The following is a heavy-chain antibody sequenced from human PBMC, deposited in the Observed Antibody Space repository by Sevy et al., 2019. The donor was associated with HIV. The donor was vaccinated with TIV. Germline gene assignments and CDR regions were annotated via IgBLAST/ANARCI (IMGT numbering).Heavy chain of an antibody. CDR3: ARGNYDSNGYNYNLDY. V-gene: IGHV3-7*01. CDR1: GFTFSSHW. D-gene: IGHD3-22*01. J-gene: IGHJ4*02. CDR2: IRQDGNEK. Sequence: GGSLRLSCAASGFTFSSHWMNWVRQAPGKGLEWVANIRQDGNEKNYADSVEGRFTFSRDNAKNSLYLQMNSLTAEDTAVYYCARGNYDSNGYNYNLDYWGQGTLVTVSS.